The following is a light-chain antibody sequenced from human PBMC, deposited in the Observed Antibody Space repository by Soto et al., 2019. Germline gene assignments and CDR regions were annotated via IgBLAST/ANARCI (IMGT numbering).Light chain of an antibody. Sequence: DIHMTQSPSTLSASVGDRVTITCRASQSISIWLAWYQQKPGRAPNLLIYGTSSLESGVPSRFSGSGSGTEFTLTISSLQPDDVAPDDGQHYNDYSWTFGQGTKVDIK. CDR2: GTS. CDR3: QHYNDYSWT. J-gene: IGKJ1*01. V-gene: IGKV1-5*03. CDR1: QSISIW.